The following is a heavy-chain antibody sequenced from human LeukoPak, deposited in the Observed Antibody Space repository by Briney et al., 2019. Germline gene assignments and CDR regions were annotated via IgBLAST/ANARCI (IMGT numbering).Heavy chain of an antibody. CDR2: INPSVGST. D-gene: IGHD1-1*01. CDR3: ARDKRHRGRGSKNWFDP. CDR1: GYTFTSFY. V-gene: IGHV1-46*01. Sequence: ASAKASCKASGYTFTSFYMPWVPQAPGPGLEWMGIINPSVGSTSYAQKFQGRGTMTRAMSTSTVYMELSSLRSEETAVFYCARDKRHRGRGSKNWFDPWGQGTLVTVSS. J-gene: IGHJ5*02.